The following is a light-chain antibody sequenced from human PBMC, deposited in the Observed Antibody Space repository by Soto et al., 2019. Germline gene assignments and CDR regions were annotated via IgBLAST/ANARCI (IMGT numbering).Light chain of an antibody. V-gene: IGKV3-20*01. CDR1: QIVRSSH. CDR3: QQYDSSPLT. Sequence: ELVLTQSPGTLSLSRGERSTLSCRASQIVRSSHLAWYQQKPGQAPRLLIYGASSRATGIPDRFSGSGSGADFTLTISRLEPEDFAVYYCQQYDSSPLTFGGGTKVDIK. CDR2: GAS. J-gene: IGKJ4*01.